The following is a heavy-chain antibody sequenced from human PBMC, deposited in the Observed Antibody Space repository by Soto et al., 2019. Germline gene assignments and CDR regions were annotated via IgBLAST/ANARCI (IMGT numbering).Heavy chain of an antibody. J-gene: IGHJ6*02. V-gene: IGHV1-2*02. D-gene: IGHD2-15*01. CDR1: GYTFTGYY. Sequence: ASVKVSCKASGYTFTGYYMHWVRQAPGQGLEWMGWINPNSGGTNYAQKFQGRVTMTRDTSISAAYMEPSRLRSDDTAVYYCARESCSGGSCYRYYYGMDVWGQGTTVTVSS. CDR3: ARESCSGGSCYRYYYGMDV. CDR2: INPNSGGT.